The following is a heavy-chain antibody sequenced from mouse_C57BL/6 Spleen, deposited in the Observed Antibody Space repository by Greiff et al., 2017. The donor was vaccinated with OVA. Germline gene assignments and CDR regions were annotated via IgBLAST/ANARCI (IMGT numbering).Heavy chain of an antibody. CDR2: INPSSGYT. Sequence: VKLQESGAELARPGASVKMSCKASGYTFTSYTMHWVKQRPGQGLEWIGYINPSSGYTKYNQKFKDKATLTADKSSSTAYMQLSSLTSEDSAVYYCARIYYDYGGFAYWGQGTLVTVSA. J-gene: IGHJ3*01. V-gene: IGHV1-4*01. CDR1: GYTFTSYT. CDR3: ARIYYDYGGFAY. D-gene: IGHD2-4*01.